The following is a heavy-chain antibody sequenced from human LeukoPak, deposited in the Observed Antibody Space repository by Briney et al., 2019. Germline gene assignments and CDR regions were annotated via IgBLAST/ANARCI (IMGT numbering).Heavy chain of an antibody. D-gene: IGHD3-10*01. CDR3: ARINMVRGVLFDYYFDL. V-gene: IGHV1-18*01. Sequence: GASVKVSCKASGYSFTNYGFNWVRQAPGQGLEWMGWISAYNGHTNYAQKVQGRVTMTTDTSTQTACMELRSLRSDDTAVYYCARINMVRGVLFDYYFDLWGRGTLVTVSS. CDR1: GYSFTNYG. CDR2: ISAYNGHT. J-gene: IGHJ2*01.